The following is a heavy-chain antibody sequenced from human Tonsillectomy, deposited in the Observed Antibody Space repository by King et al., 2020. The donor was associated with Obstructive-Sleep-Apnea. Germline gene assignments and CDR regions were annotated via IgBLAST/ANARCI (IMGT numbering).Heavy chain of an antibody. V-gene: IGHV3-30*02. Sequence: VQLVESGGGVVQPGGSLRLSCAAAGFTFSNYGIHWVRQAPGKGLEWVAFIRYGGSDKYYADSVKGRFTISRDNSKNTLYLQMNSLRAEDTAVYYCAKFGYGGNSGWGQGTLVTVSS. J-gene: IGHJ4*02. CDR1: GFTFSNYG. D-gene: IGHD4-23*01. CDR2: IRYGGSDK. CDR3: AKFGYGGNSG.